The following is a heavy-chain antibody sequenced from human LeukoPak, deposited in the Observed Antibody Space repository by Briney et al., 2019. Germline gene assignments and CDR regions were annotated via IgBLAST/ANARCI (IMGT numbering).Heavy chain of an antibody. CDR3: ARDRTTYYDFWSGYWPHYYYYYGMDV. CDR1: GYTLTELS. V-gene: IGHV1-24*01. Sequence: ASVKVSCKVSGYTLTELSMHWVRQAPGKGLEWMGGFDPEDGETIYAQKFQGRVTMTEDTSTDTAYMELSSLRSEDTAVYYCARDRTTYYDFWSGYWPHYYYYYGMDVWGQGTTVIVSS. D-gene: IGHD3-3*01. J-gene: IGHJ6*02. CDR2: FDPEDGET.